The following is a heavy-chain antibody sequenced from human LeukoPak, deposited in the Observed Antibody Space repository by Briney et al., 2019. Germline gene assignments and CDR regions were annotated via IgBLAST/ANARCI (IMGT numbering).Heavy chain of an antibody. Sequence: PSETLSLTCTVSGGSISSYYWSWIRQPPGKGLEWIGYIYYSGSTNYNPSLKSRVTISVDTSKNQFSLKLSSVTAADTAVYYCARDYGGNSRTRFPDYWGQGTLVTVSS. CDR1: GGSISSYY. CDR3: ARDYGGNSRTRFPDY. CDR2: IYYSGST. V-gene: IGHV4-59*12. J-gene: IGHJ4*02. D-gene: IGHD4-23*01.